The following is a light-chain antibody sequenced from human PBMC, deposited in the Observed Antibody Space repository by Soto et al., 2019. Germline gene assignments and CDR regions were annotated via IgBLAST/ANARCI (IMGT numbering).Light chain of an antibody. CDR3: AAWDDSLNGYVV. Sequence: QSVLTQPPSASGTPGQRVTISCSGAGSNIGSNTVNWYHQLPGTAPKLLIYSNNKRPSGVPDRFSGSKSGTSASLAISGLQSEDEADYYCAAWDDSLNGYVVFGGGTKLTVL. J-gene: IGLJ2*01. CDR1: GSNIGSNT. CDR2: SNN. V-gene: IGLV1-44*01.